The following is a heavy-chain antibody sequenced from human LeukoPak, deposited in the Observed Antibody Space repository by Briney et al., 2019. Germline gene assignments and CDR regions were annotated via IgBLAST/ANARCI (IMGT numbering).Heavy chain of an antibody. CDR1: GFTFSSHG. J-gene: IGHJ6*04. Sequence: GRSLRLSCAASGFTFSSHGMHWVRQAPGKGLEWVAVISYDGSCKYYGDSVKGRFTISRDNSKSTLYLQMNSLRAEDTAVYYCAKDTYSSGWYLGYYYGMDVWGKGTTVTVSS. CDR2: ISYDGSCK. D-gene: IGHD6-19*01. CDR3: AKDTYSSGWYLGYYYGMDV. V-gene: IGHV3-30*18.